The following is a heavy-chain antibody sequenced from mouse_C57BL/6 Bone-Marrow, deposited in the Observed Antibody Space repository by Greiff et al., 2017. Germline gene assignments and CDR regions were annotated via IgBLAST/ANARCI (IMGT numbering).Heavy chain of an antibody. V-gene: IGHV1-63*01. CDR2: IYPGGGYT. Sequence: VQLQQSGAELVRPGTSVKMSCTASGYTFTNYWIGWAKQRPGHGLEWIGDIYPGGGYTNYNEKFKGKATLTADKSSSTAYMQFSSLISEDSAIYYCARVDWDGGFAYWGQGTLVTVSA. CDR1: GYTFTNYW. J-gene: IGHJ3*01. CDR3: ARVDWDGGFAY. D-gene: IGHD4-1*01.